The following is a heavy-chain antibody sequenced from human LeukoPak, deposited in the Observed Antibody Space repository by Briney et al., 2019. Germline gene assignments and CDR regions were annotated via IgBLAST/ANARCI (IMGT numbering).Heavy chain of an antibody. J-gene: IGHJ4*02. CDR3: VKDMWLGY. CDR1: GFTFSSNA. CDR2: ISGSGGST. V-gene: IGHV3-23*01. D-gene: IGHD5-12*01. Sequence: GGSLRLSCTPSGFTFSSNAMSWDRQTPGKGLEWVSAISGSGGSTYYADSVKGRFTISRDNSKNTLYLQMNSLRAEDTAVYYCVKDMWLGYWGQGTLVTVSS.